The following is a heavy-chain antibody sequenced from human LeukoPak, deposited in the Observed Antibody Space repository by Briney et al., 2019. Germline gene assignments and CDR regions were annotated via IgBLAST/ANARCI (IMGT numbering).Heavy chain of an antibody. CDR3: ARDLYRIVVVPHYFDY. J-gene: IGHJ4*02. Sequence: KPSETLSLTCAVYGGSFSGYYWSWIRQPPGKGLEWIGEINHSGSTNYNPSLKSRVTISVDTSKNQFSLKLSSVTAEDTAVYYCARDLYRIVVVPHYFDYWGQGTLVTVSS. V-gene: IGHV4-34*01. D-gene: IGHD3-22*01. CDR2: INHSGST. CDR1: GGSFSGYY.